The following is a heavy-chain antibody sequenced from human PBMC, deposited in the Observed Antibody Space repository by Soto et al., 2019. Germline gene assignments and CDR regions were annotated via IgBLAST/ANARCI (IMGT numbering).Heavy chain of an antibody. J-gene: IGHJ6*02. CDR2: TTNGGGST. Sequence: EVQLLESGGDLVQPGGSLRLSCLASGFTFSNYAMSWLRQAPGKGLEWVSATTNGGGSTYYADSVKGRFTISRDDSKNTLYLQIISLRAEDTAVYYCVKEWNDDKCPCMDVWGQGTTVTVSS. D-gene: IGHD1-1*01. V-gene: IGHV3-23*01. CDR1: GFTFSNYA. CDR3: VKEWNDDKCPCMDV.